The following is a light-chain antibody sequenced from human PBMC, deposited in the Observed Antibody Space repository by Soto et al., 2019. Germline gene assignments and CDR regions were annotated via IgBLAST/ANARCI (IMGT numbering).Light chain of an antibody. V-gene: IGLV1-47*01. CDR1: SYNIGSNY. CDR2: RNN. CDR3: AAWDDSLSGYV. J-gene: IGLJ1*01. Sequence: QSVLTQPPSASGTPGQRVTISCSGSSYNIGSNYVYWYQQLPGTAPKLLIYRNNQRPSGVPDRFSGSKSGTSATLVISGLRSEDEADYYCAAWDDSLSGYVFGTGTKLTVL.